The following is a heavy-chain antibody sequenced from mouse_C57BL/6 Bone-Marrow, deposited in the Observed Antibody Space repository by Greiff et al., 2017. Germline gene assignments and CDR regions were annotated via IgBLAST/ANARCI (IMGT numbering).Heavy chain of an antibody. CDR3: ARPPREAMDY. V-gene: IGHV5-6*01. CDR1: GFTFTSYG. Sequence: EVQLLQSGGDLVKPGASLKLSCAASGFTFTSYGMSWVRQTPDQSLEWVATISSGGSYPYSPHSLKGRFTFSRDNATNTLYMQMSSLTSEDKAMYYCARPPREAMDYWGQGTTVTVSS. CDR2: ISSGGSYP. J-gene: IGHJ4*01.